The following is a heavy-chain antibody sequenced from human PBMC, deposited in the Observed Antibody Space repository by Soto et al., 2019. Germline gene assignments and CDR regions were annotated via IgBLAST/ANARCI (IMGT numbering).Heavy chain of an antibody. CDR1: GFTFSDYY. J-gene: IGHJ4*02. D-gene: IGHD3-9*01. CDR2: ISSSGSTI. Sequence: PGGSLRLSCAASGFTFSDYYMSWIRQAPGRGLEWVSYISSSGSTIYYADSVKGRFTISRDNAKNSLYLQMNSLRAEDTAVYYCARAYRPKLRYFDWLLLGWGQGTLVTVSS. CDR3: ARAYRPKLRYFDWLLLG. V-gene: IGHV3-11*01.